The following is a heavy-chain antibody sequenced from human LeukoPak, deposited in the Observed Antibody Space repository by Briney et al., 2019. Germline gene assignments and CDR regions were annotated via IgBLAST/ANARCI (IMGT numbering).Heavy chain of an antibody. V-gene: IGHV3-23*01. CDR1: GFTFSSYA. CDR3: AREGRYSSGWYSPAALDY. CDR2: ISGSGGST. J-gene: IGHJ4*02. D-gene: IGHD6-19*01. Sequence: GGSLRLSCAASGFTFSSYAMSWVRQAPGKGLEWVSAISGSGGSTYYADSVKGRFTISRDNSKNTLYLQMNSLRAEDTALYYCAREGRYSSGWYSPAALDYWGQGTLVTVSS.